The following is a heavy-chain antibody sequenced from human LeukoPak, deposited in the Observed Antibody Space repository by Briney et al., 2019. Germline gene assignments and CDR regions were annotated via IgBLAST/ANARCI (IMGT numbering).Heavy chain of an antibody. J-gene: IGHJ4*02. CDR2: IYYSGST. CDR3: ARATKLLWFGELLEKGSYYFDY. Sequence: SETLSLTCTVSGGSISSYYWSWIRQPPGKGLEWIGYIYYSGSTNYNPSLKSRVTISVDTSKNQFCLKLSSVTAADTVVYYCARATKLLWFGELLEKGSYYFDYWGQGTLVTVSS. CDR1: GGSISSYY. D-gene: IGHD3-10*01. V-gene: IGHV4-59*01.